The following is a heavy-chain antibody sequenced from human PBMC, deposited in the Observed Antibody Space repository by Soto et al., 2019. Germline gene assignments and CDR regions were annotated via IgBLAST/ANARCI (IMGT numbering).Heavy chain of an antibody. D-gene: IGHD2-21*02. CDR3: AKGSRADCYSDSDY. Sequence: ASVKVSCKASGYTFTSYGISWVRQAPGQGLEWMGWISAYNGNTNYAQKLQGRVTMTTDTSTSTAYMELRSLRSDDTALYYCAKGSRADCYSDSDYWGQGTLVTVSS. J-gene: IGHJ4*02. CDR1: GYTFTSYG. CDR2: ISAYNGNT. V-gene: IGHV1-18*01.